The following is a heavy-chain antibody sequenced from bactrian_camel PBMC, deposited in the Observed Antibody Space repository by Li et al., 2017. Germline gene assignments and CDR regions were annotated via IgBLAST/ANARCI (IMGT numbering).Heavy chain of an antibody. D-gene: IGHD2*01. J-gene: IGHJ6*01. CDR3: SASRRLYRLLWTCFGFGY. CDR1: KYTSISNC. CDR2: LYTGDGST. Sequence: QLVESGGGSVQTGGSLRLSCKSSKYTSISNCMGWFRQAPGKEPEGIATLYTGDGSTYSADSVKGRFTISQDSAKRTVFLQMNNLKPEDTSVYYCSASRRLYRLLWTCFGFGYWGQGTQVTVS. V-gene: IGHV3S25*01.